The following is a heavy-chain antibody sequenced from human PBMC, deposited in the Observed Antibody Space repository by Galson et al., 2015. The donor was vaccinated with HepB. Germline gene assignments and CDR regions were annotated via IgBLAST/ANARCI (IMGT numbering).Heavy chain of an antibody. D-gene: IGHD3-10*01. V-gene: IGHV3-21*01. CDR2: ISSSSSYI. J-gene: IGHJ3*02. Sequence: SLRLSCAASGFTFSSYSMNWVRQAPGKGLEWVSSISSSSSYIYYADSVKGRFTISRDNAKNSLYLQMNSLRAEDTAVYYCARGRAMVRYFDIWGQGTMVTVSS. CDR1: GFTFSSYS. CDR3: ARGRAMVRYFDI.